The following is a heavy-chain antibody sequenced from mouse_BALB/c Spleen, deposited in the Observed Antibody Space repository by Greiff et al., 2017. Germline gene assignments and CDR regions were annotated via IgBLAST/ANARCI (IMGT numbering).Heavy chain of an antibody. CDR3: ARWGNYGYAMDY. Sequence: QVQLKQSGAELVRPGVSVKISCKGSGYTFTDYAMHWVKQSHAKSLEWIGVISTYYGDASYNQKFKGKATMTVDKSSSTAYMELARLTSEDSAIYYCARWGNYGYAMDYWGQGTSVTVSS. CDR2: ISTYYGDA. V-gene: IGHV1S137*01. J-gene: IGHJ4*01. D-gene: IGHD2-1*01. CDR1: GYTFTDYA.